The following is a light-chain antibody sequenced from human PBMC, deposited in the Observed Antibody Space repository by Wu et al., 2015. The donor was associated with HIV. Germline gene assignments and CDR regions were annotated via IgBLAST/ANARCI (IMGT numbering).Light chain of an antibody. Sequence: VGDRVXHHLRASQAISNFXLYQQNRETPKVLIYAASTLQSGVPSRFSGSGSGTDFTLTISSLQPEDVATYYCQKYNTAPWTFGQGTKVEMK. CDR3: QKYNTAPWT. J-gene: IGKJ1*01. CDR1: QAISN. V-gene: IGKV1-27*01. CDR2: AAS.